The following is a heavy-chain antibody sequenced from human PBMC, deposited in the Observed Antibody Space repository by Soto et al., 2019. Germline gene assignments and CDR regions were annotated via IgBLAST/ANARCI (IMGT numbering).Heavy chain of an antibody. D-gene: IGHD3-22*01. CDR2: ISSSGSTI. CDR1: GFTFSDYY. Sequence: QVQLVESGGGLVKPGGSLRLSCAASGFTFSDYYMSWIRQAPGKGLEWVSYISSSGSTIYYADSVKGRFTISRDNAKNSLYLQMNSLRAEDTAVYYCARDLLLITYYYDSSGYSPLDYWGQGTLVTVSS. J-gene: IGHJ4*02. V-gene: IGHV3-11*01. CDR3: ARDLLLITYYYDSSGYSPLDY.